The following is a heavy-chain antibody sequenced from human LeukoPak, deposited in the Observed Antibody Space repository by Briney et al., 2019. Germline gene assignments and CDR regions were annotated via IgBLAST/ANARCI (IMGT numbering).Heavy chain of an antibody. V-gene: IGHV1-46*01. J-gene: IGHJ5*02. Sequence: GASVKVSCKASGYTFTRYYMHWVRQAPGQGLEWMGIINPSGGNTNYAQKFQGRITMTRDMSTSTVYMELSSLRSEDTAVYYCARAPSNTLLWFGESEIWYDHWGQGTLVTVSS. CDR1: GYTFTRYY. CDR3: ARAPSNTLLWFGESEIWYDH. D-gene: IGHD3-10*01. CDR2: INPSGGNT.